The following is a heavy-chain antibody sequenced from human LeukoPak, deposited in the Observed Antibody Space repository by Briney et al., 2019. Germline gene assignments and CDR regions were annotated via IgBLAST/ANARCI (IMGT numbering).Heavy chain of an antibody. CDR1: GFTFSSYG. CDR3: AKDQGGSYTFDY. Sequence: GGSLRLSCAASGFTFSSYGMHWVRQAPGKGLEWVAVIWYGGSNKYYADSVKGRFTISRDNSKNTLYLQMNSLRAEDTAVYYCAKDQGGSYTFDYWGQGTLVTVSS. D-gene: IGHD1-26*01. J-gene: IGHJ4*02. V-gene: IGHV3-30*02. CDR2: IWYGGSNK.